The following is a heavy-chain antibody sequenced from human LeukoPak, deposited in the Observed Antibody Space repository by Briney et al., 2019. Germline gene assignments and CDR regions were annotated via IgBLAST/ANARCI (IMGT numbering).Heavy chain of an antibody. CDR3: ARMNYVSSGWGAPFDY. V-gene: IGHV3-11*06. J-gene: IGHJ4*02. CDR1: GFTFGDYA. D-gene: IGHD1-7*01. Sequence: GGSLRLSCTASGFTFGDYAMSWFRQAPGKGLEWVSYIRTSGTNTDYTGSVKGRFTISRDNAKNSLYLQMNSLRAEDTAVYYCARMNYVSSGWGAPFDYWGQGTLVTVSS. CDR2: IRTSGTNT.